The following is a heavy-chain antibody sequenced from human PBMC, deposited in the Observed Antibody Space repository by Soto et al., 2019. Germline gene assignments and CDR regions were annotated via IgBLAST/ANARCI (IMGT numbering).Heavy chain of an antibody. V-gene: IGHV3-30*18. D-gene: IGHD3-16*02. CDR1: GFTFSSYG. Sequence: GGSLRLSCAASGFTFSSYGMYWVRQAPGKGLEWVAVISYDGSNKYYADSVKGRFTISRDNSKNTLYLQMNSLRAEDTAVYYCAKDPIRLGELSLYPIDYWGQGTLVTVSS. CDR3: AKDPIRLGELSLYPIDY. CDR2: ISYDGSNK. J-gene: IGHJ4*02.